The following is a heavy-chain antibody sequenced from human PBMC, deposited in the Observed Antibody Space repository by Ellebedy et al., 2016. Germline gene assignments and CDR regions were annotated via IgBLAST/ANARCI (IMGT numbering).Heavy chain of an antibody. CDR2: IIPILGIA. V-gene: IGHV1-69*04. D-gene: IGHD3-22*01. CDR3: ARGYDSSGQAFVFQH. J-gene: IGHJ1*01. Sequence: ASVKVSCKASGGTFISYAISWVRQAPGQGLEWMGRIIPILGIANYAQKFQGRVTITADKSTSTAYMELSSLRSEDTAVYYCARGYDSSGQAFVFQHWGQGTLVTVSS. CDR1: GGTFISYA.